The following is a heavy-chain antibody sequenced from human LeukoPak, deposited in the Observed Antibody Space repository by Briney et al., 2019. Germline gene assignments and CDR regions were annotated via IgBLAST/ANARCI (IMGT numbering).Heavy chain of an antibody. J-gene: IGHJ4*02. CDR3: AKDAIGQYRPYYFDC. D-gene: IGHD3-16*02. V-gene: IGHV3-23*01. CDR2: ISGSGEST. CDR1: GFTFSSFA. Sequence: PGRSLRLSCAASGFTFSSFAMSWVRQAPGKGLEWVSSISGSGESTYYADYVKGRFTVSRDNSKNTLNLQLNSLRAEDTAVYYCAKDAIGQYRPYYFDCWGQGTLVTVSS.